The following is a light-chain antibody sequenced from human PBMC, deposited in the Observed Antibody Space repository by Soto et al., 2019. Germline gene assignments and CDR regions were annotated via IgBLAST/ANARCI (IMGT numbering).Light chain of an antibody. CDR2: AAS. CDR1: QSISSW. CDR3: QQGYTSAIT. Sequence: TVSATKKETVTITCRASQSISSWLAWYQQKPGKAPKLLIYAASSLESGVPSRFSGRGSGTDFTLTVNSLQPEDFATYYCQQGYTSAITFGQGGRLEI. V-gene: IGKV1-5*01. J-gene: IGKJ5*01.